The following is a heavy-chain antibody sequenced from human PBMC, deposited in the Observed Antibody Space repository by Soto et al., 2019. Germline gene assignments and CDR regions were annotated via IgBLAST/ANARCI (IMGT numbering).Heavy chain of an antibody. CDR2: LYNSETT. Sequence: LRLSCAASGLEVSYNYMNWVRQAPGKGLEWVSVLYNSETTYYAESVKGRFTISRDTVKNTVYLEMNNLRVDGTAVYYCARDKTQGAGWFDPWGRGTLVTVSS. CDR3: ARDKTQGAGWFDP. J-gene: IGHJ5*02. V-gene: IGHV3-53*01. CDR1: GLEVSYNY.